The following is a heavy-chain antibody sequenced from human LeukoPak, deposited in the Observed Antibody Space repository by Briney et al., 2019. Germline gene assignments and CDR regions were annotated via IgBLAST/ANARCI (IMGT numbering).Heavy chain of an antibody. J-gene: IGHJ4*02. D-gene: IGHD4/OR15-4a*01. CDR2: ISGSGGDT. CDR1: GFTFSSYA. Sequence: GGSLRLSCAASGFTFSSYAMNWVRQAPGKGLEWVSISGSGGDTYYTDSVKGRFTISRDNSKNTLYLQMNSLRAEDTAVYYCAKARGATYGTYYFDYWGQGTLVTVSS. V-gene: IGHV3-23*01. CDR3: AKARGATYGTYYFDY.